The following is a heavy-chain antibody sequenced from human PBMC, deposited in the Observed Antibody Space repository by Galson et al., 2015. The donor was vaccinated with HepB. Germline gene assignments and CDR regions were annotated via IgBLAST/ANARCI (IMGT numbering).Heavy chain of an antibody. Sequence: SLRLSCAASGFTFSDHYMDWVRQAPGKGLEWVGRTRNKANSYTTEYAASVKGRFTISRDDSKNSLYLQMNSLKTEDTAVYYCARVDYWGQGTLVTVSS. J-gene: IGHJ4*02. CDR3: ARVDY. V-gene: IGHV3-72*01. CDR1: GFTFSDHY. CDR2: TRNKANSYTT.